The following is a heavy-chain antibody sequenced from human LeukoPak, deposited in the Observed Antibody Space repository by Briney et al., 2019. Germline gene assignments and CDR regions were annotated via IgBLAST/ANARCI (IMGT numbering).Heavy chain of an antibody. D-gene: IGHD1-26*01. Sequence: GGSLRLSCAASGFTFDDYAMHWVRQAPGKGLEWVSLISWDGSDSYCADSVKGRFTISRDNSKNSLYLQMTSLGPEDTAFYYCVKGASTYYHHLDVWGKGTTVTVSS. CDR1: GFTFDDYA. CDR3: VKGASTYYHHLDV. J-gene: IGHJ6*03. CDR2: ISWDGSDS. V-gene: IGHV3-43D*03.